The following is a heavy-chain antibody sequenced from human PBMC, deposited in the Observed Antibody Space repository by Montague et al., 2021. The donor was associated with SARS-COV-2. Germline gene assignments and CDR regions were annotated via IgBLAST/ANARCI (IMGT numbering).Heavy chain of an antibody. CDR2: INSDGSNT. Sequence: SLRLSCAASGFTLSSYWMHWVRQAPGKGLVWVSRINSDGSNTNYADSVKGRFTLSRDNAKNTLYLQMISLRAEDTAVYYCARYYVSGNYGFDLWGQGTMVTVSS. CDR3: ARYYVSGNYGFDL. D-gene: IGHD3-10*01. V-gene: IGHV3-74*01. CDR1: GFTLSSYW. J-gene: IGHJ3*01.